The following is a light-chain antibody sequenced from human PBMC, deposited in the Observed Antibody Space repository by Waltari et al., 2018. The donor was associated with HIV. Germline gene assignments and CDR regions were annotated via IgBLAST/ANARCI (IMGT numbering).Light chain of an antibody. Sequence: DVQMTQSPSTLSAAVGDKVTITCRASQIINNWLARYQQKPGKPPKLLIYKTSYLESGVPSRFSGSVSGADFTLIIDGLQPDDFATYYCQQYNSHSYAFGQGTKVDVK. CDR3: QQYNSHSYA. J-gene: IGKJ2*01. CDR1: QIINNW. V-gene: IGKV1-5*03. CDR2: KTS.